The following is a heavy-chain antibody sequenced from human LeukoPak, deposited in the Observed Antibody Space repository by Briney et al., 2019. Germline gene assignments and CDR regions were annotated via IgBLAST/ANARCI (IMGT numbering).Heavy chain of an antibody. Sequence: GGSLRLSCAASRFTFDDYAMHWVRQAPGKGLVWVSRIDSDGSSTSYVDSVQGRFTISRDNARNTLYLQMSSLRAEDTAVYYCVRTIPYYYGMDVWGQGTTVTVSS. D-gene: IGHD3-9*01. CDR2: IDSDGSST. J-gene: IGHJ6*02. V-gene: IGHV3-74*01. CDR3: VRTIPYYYGMDV. CDR1: RFTFDDYA.